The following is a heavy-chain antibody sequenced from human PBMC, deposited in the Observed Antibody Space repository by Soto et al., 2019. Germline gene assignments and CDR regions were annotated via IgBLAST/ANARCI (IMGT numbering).Heavy chain of an antibody. D-gene: IGHD6-19*01. CDR3: ARTTVAGTRFYYYYYGMDV. CDR1: GGSISSGGYS. Sequence: SETLSLTCAVSGGSISSGGYSWSWIRQPPGKGLEWIGYMYHSGSTYYNPSLKSRVTISIDRSKNQFSLKLSSVTAADTAVYYCARTTVAGTRFYYYYYGMDVWGQGTTVTSP. J-gene: IGHJ6*02. V-gene: IGHV4-30-2*01. CDR2: MYHSGST.